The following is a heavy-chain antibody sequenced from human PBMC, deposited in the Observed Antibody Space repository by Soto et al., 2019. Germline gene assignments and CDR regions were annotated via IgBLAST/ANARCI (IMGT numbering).Heavy chain of an antibody. CDR3: AKAGNSSGYHGY. CDR2: IIPIFGTA. CDR1: GGTFSSYA. Sequence: VASVKVSCKASGGTFSSYAISWVRQAPGQGLEWMGGIIPIFGTANYAQKFQGRVTITADESTSTAYMELSSLRSEDTAVYYCAKAGNSSGYHGYWGQGTLVTVSS. D-gene: IGHD3-22*01. J-gene: IGHJ4*02. V-gene: IGHV1-69*13.